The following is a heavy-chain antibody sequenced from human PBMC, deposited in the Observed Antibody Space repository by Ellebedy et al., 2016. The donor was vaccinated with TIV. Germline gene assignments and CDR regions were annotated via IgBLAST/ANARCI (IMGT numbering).Heavy chain of an antibody. CDR3: AREQNYGAFDY. CDR2: INPSGGST. D-gene: IGHD4-17*01. V-gene: IGHV1-46*01. J-gene: IGHJ4*02. Sequence: AASVKVSCKASGYTFTSYYMHWARQAPGQGLEWMGIINPSGGSTSYAQKFQGRVTMTRDTATSTVYMEMSSLRSEDTAVYYCAREQNYGAFDYWGQGTLVTVSS. CDR1: GYTFTSYY.